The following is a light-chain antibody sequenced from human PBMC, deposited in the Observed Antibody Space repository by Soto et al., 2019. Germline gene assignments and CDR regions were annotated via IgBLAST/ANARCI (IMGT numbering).Light chain of an antibody. CDR3: QQRSSWLT. Sequence: MTQSPLSLPVTPGKPASISCRSSQTISTWMAWYQQKPGKAPKLLIYDASGLESGVPSRFSGSGFGTEFTLTISSLEPEDFAVYYCQQRSSWLTFGGGTKVDIK. CDR2: DAS. CDR1: QTISTW. J-gene: IGKJ4*01. V-gene: IGKV1-5*01.